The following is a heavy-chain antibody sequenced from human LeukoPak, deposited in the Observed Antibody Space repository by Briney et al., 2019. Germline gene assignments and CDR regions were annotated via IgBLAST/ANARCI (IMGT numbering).Heavy chain of an antibody. Sequence: GGSLRLSCAASGFTFSSYSMNWVRQAPGMGLEWVSYISSSSSTIYYADSVKGRFTISRDNAKNSLYLQMNSLRVEDTAVYYCAREGGLAAAGTGSYWGQGTLVTVSS. CDR3: AREGGLAAAGTGSY. D-gene: IGHD6-13*01. J-gene: IGHJ4*02. CDR1: GFTFSSYS. CDR2: ISSSSSTI. V-gene: IGHV3-48*04.